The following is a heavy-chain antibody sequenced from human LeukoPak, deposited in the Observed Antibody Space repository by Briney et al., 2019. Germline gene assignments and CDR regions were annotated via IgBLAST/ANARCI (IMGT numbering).Heavy chain of an antibody. CDR2: INHSGST. CDR3: ARADRRYCSDGSCPLDC. CDR1: GGSFSGYD. Sequence: SETLSLTCAVYGGSFSGYDLNWIRQPPGEGLEWMGEINHSGSTKYNPSLKSRVTISVAPSKNQFSLKLSSVTAADTAVYYCARADRRYCSDGSCPLDCWGQGTLVTVSS. J-gene: IGHJ4*02. V-gene: IGHV4-34*01. D-gene: IGHD2-15*01.